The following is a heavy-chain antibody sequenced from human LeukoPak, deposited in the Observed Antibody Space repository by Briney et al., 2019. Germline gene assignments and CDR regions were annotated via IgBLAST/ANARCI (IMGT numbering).Heavy chain of an antibody. V-gene: IGHV1-18*01. D-gene: IGHD3-10*01. J-gene: IGHJ5*02. CDR2: ISGFNAYT. CDR1: GYSFTMYE. CDR3: ARDHWSHYYGSGGENYFDP. Sequence: ASVKVSCKASGYSFTMYEISWVRQAPGQGLEWMGWISGFNAYTNYAQKLQGRVTMTTDTSTSTAYMEVRGLRSDDTAVYYCARDHWSHYYGSGGENYFDPWGQGTLVTVSS.